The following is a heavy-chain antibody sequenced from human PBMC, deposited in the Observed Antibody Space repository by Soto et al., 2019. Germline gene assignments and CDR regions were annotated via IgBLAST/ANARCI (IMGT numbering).Heavy chain of an antibody. CDR1: GFTFSNAW. CDR3: TTDLTHLYSGSYYYYYYGMDV. V-gene: IGHV3-15*01. D-gene: IGHD1-26*01. CDR2: IKSKTDGGTT. J-gene: IGHJ6*02. Sequence: GGSLRLSCAASGFTFSNAWMSWVRQAPGKGLEWVGRIKSKTDGGTTDYAAPVKGRFTISRDDSKNTLYLQMNSLKTEDTAVYYCTTDLTHLYSGSYYYYYYGMDVWGQGTTVTVSS.